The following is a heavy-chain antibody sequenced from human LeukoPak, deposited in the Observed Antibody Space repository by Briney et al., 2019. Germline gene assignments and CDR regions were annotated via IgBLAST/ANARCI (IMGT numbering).Heavy chain of an antibody. CDR1: GYTFTGYY. Sequence: APVKVSCKASGYTFTGYYMHWVRQAPGQGLEWMGWINPNSGGTNYAQKFQGRVTMTRDTSISTAYMELSRLRSDDTAVYYCAREGSLGYYGMDVWGQGTTVTVSS. V-gene: IGHV1-2*02. J-gene: IGHJ6*02. D-gene: IGHD7-27*01. CDR2: INPNSGGT. CDR3: AREGSLGYYGMDV.